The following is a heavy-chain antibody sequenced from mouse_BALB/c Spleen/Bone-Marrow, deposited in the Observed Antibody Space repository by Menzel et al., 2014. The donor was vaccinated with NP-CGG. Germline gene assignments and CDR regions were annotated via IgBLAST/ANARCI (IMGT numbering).Heavy chain of an antibody. CDR1: GYSFTSYW. V-gene: IGHV1-74*01. J-gene: IGHJ2*01. Sequence: QVQLQQSGPRLVRPGASVKISCKASGYSFTSYWMHCMNQRPGQGLEWIGMIDPSDSETRLNQKFKDKATLTVDKSSSTAYMQLSSTTSEDSAVYYCATYKRTYFEYWGQGTTLTVSS. CDR3: ATYKRTYFEY. CDR2: IDPSDSET.